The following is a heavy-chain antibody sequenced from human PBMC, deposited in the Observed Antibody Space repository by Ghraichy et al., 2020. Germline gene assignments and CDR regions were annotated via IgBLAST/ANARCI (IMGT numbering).Heavy chain of an antibody. V-gene: IGHV4-34*01. CDR2: INHSGST. CDR3: ASRGYDFWSPRYYYYMDV. D-gene: IGHD3-3*01. Sequence: SETLSLTCAVYGGSFSGYYWSWIRQPPGKGLEWIGEINHSGSTNYNPSLKSRVTISVDTSKNQFSLKLSSVTAADTAVYYCASRGYDFWSPRYYYYMDVWGKGTTVTVSS. CDR1: GGSFSGYY. J-gene: IGHJ6*03.